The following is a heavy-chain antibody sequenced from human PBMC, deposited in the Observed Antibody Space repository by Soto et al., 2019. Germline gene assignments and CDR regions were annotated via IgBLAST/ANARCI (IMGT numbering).Heavy chain of an antibody. V-gene: IGHV2-70*01. CDR3: ARGTNYDFWSGYVFDY. D-gene: IGHD3-3*01. CDR2: IDWDDDK. Sequence: GSGPTLVNPTQTLTLTCTFSGFSLSTSGMCVSWIRQPPGKALEWLALIDWDDDKYYSTSLKTRLTISKDTSKNQVVLTMTNMDPVDTATYYCARGTNYDFWSGYVFDYWGQGTLVTVSS. CDR1: GFSLSTSGMC. J-gene: IGHJ4*02.